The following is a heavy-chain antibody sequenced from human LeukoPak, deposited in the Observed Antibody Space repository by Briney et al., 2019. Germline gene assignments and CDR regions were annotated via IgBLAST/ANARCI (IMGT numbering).Heavy chain of an antibody. CDR1: GGSVSSGSYY. CDR3: ARGGSSWVYYFDY. J-gene: IGHJ4*02. V-gene: IGHV4-61*01. CDR2: IYYSGST. Sequence: SETLSLTCTVSGGSVSSGSYYWSWIRQPPGKGLEWIGYIYYSGSTNYNPSLKSRVTISVDTSKNQFSLKLSSVTAADTAVYNCARGGSSWVYYFDYWGQGTLVTVSS. D-gene: IGHD6-13*01.